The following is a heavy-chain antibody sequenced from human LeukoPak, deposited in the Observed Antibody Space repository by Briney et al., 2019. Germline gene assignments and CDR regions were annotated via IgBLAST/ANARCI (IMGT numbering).Heavy chain of an antibody. J-gene: IGHJ4*02. CDR1: GGTFSSYA. CDR2: IIPIFGTA. Sequence: ASVKVSCKASGGTFSSYAISWVRQAPGQGLEWMGGIIPIFGTANYAQKFQGRVTITADESTSTAYMELSSLRPEDTAVYYCARGLRYFDWTFDYWGQGTLVTVSS. D-gene: IGHD3-9*01. CDR3: ARGLRYFDWTFDY. V-gene: IGHV1-69*13.